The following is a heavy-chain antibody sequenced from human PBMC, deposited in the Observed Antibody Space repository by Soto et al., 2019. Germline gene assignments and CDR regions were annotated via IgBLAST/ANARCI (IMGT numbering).Heavy chain of an antibody. D-gene: IGHD4-17*01. CDR3: ARGHYGSDY. CDR1: EFTFSQHW. J-gene: IGHJ4*02. V-gene: IGHV3-7*01. CDR2: IKPDGSEK. Sequence: EVHLVESGGGLVQPGGSLRLSCAASEFTFSQHWMSWVRQALGKGLEWVADIKPDGSEKYYVDSVKGRFTISRDNAKNSVYLQMNSLRAEDTAVYSCARGHYGSDYWGQGTLVTVSS.